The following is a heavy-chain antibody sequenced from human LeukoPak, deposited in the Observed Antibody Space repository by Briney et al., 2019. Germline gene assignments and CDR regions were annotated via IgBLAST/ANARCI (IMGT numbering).Heavy chain of an antibody. CDR1: GFIFSDYY. D-gene: IGHD1-26*01. CDR3: AGGGRGYSGSYFSIY. CDR2: ISSSGSTR. V-gene: IGHV3-11*01. J-gene: IGHJ4*02. Sequence: PGGSLRLSCAASGFIFSDYYMSWIRQAPGKGLEWVSYISSSGSTRHYADSVKGRFTISRDNAKNSLFLQMNSLRVEDTAVYYCAGGGRGYSGSYFSIYWGQGTLVTVSS.